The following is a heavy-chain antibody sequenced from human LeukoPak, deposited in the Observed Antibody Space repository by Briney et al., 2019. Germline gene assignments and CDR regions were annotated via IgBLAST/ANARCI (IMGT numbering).Heavy chain of an antibody. J-gene: IGHJ6*02. D-gene: IGHD5-12*01. CDR2: IYYSGST. CDR1: GGSISSYY. Sequence: SETLSLTCTVSGGSISSYYWSWIRQPPGKGLEWIGYIYYSGSTNYNPSLKSRVTISVDTSKNQFSLKLSSVTAADTAVYYCARVQRGYSGFRNGMDVWGQGTTVTVSS. V-gene: IGHV4-59*01. CDR3: ARVQRGYSGFRNGMDV.